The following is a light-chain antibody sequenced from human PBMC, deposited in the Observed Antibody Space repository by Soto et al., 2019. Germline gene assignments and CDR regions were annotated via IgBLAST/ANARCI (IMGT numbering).Light chain of an antibody. V-gene: IGKV3-20*01. Sequence: EIVLTQSPGTLSLSPGERATLSCRASQSVSSSYLAWYQQKPGQAPRLLIYGASSRATGIPDRVSGSGSGTDFPLTLSRLEPEDFEVYYCQQYGSSPYTFGQGTKLEIK. CDR2: GAS. CDR3: QQYGSSPYT. J-gene: IGKJ2*01. CDR1: QSVSSSY.